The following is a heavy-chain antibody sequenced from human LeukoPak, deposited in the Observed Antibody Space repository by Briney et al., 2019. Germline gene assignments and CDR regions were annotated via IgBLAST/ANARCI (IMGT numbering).Heavy chain of an antibody. Sequence: SQTLSLTCTVSGGAISSGCYYWSWIRQHPEKGPEWIGHMFYSGGTYYNPSLKSRVSMSVDTSQNHFSLKLTSVTAADTAVYYCARGDPLRYWGQGIRVTVSS. CDR3: ARGDPLRY. V-gene: IGHV4-31*03. D-gene: IGHD3-16*02. CDR2: MFYSGGT. J-gene: IGHJ4*02. CDR1: GGAISSGCYY.